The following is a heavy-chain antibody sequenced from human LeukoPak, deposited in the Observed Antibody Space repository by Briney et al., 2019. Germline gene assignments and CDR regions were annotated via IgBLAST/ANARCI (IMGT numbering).Heavy chain of an antibody. CDR2: ISSSGSTI. Sequence: PGGSLRLSXAASGFTFSSYEMNWVRQAPGKGLEWVSYISSSGSTIYYADSVKGRFTISRDNAQNSLYLQMNSLRAEDTAVYYCARAGITMIENWGQGTLVTVSS. CDR1: GFTFSSYE. CDR3: ARAGITMIEN. J-gene: IGHJ4*02. V-gene: IGHV3-48*03. D-gene: IGHD3-22*01.